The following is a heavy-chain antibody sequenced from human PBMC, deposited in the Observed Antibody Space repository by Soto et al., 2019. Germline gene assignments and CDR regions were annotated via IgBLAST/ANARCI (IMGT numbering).Heavy chain of an antibody. Sequence: ASVEVSFKVSGYTLTELSMHWVRQAPGKGLEWMGGFDPEDGETIYAQQIQGRVTMTENTSTDTASMELSSLRSEDTAVYYCATDSYYDSSRYNSWGQGTRVTVSS. V-gene: IGHV1-24*01. CDR2: FDPEDGET. CDR3: ATDSYYDSSRYNS. D-gene: IGHD3-22*01. CDR1: GYTLTELS. J-gene: IGHJ5*02.